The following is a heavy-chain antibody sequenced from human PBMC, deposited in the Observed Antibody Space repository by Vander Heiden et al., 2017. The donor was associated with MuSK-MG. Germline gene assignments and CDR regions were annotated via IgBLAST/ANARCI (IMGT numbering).Heavy chain of an antibody. CDR1: GYIFTDYA. CDR2: INTNTGNP. D-gene: IGHD2-8*02. J-gene: IGHJ6*02. Sequence: QVRLVQSGSELKKPGASVKVSCKASGYIFTDYAMNWVRQAPGQGLEWMGWINTNTGNPTYAQGFTGRFVLSLDTSASTAYLQISSLKAEDTAVYYCAVLVVKNYYGLDVWGQGTTVTVS. V-gene: IGHV7-4-1*02. CDR3: AVLVVKNYYGLDV.